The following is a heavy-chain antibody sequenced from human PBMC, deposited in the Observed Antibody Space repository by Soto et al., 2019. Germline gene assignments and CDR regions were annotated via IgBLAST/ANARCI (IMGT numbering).Heavy chain of an antibody. CDR3: ARLAPSPVVVVAATHDY. V-gene: IGHV1-18*01. D-gene: IGHD2-15*01. CDR1: GYTFTSYG. J-gene: IGHJ4*02. CDR2: ISAYNGNT. Sequence: GASVKVSCKASGYTFTSYGISWVRQAPGQGLEWMGWISAYNGNTNYAQKLQGRVTMTTDTSTSTAYMELRSLRSDDTAVYYCARLAPSPVVVVAATHDYWGQGTLVTVSS.